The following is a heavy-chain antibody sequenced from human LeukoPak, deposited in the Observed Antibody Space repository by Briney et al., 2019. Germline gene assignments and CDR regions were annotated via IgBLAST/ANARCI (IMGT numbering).Heavy chain of an antibody. V-gene: IGHV4-34*01. CDR1: GGSFSGYY. CDR3: ARGGVATIDY. CDR2: INHSGST. J-gene: IGHJ4*02. Sequence: SETLSLTCAVYGGSFSGYYWSWIRQPPGKGLEWIGEINHSGSTNYNPSLKSRVTISVDTSKNQFSLKLSSVTAADTAVYYCARGGVATIDYWGQGTQVTVSS. D-gene: IGHD5-12*01.